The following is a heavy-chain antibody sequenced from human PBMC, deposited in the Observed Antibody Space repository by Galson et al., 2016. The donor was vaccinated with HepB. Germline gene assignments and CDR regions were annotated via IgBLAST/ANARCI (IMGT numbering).Heavy chain of an antibody. J-gene: IGHJ4*02. CDR3: VGGAGWLPDY. CDR2: IHYTESP. V-gene: IGHV4-59*01. D-gene: IGHD5-18*01. Sequence: GLEWIGNIHYTESPNYNPSLKSRVTVALDTSKNQFSLKLSSVTAADTAVYYWVGGAGWLPDYWGQGTLVTVSS.